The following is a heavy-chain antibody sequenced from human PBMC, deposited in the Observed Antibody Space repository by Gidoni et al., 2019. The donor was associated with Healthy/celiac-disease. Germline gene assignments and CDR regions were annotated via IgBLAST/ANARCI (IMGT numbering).Heavy chain of an antibody. CDR3: AKPYCSSTSCYPIYYYYGMDV. CDR1: GFTLRRYA. D-gene: IGHD2-2*01. V-gene: IGHV3-23*01. CDR2: ISGSGGST. J-gene: IGHJ6*02. Sequence: EVQLLESGGGLVQPGGSLRLPCAASGFTLRRYAMGWVRQAPGKGLEWVSAISGSGGSTYYADSVKGRFTISRDNSKNTLYLQMNSLRAEDTAVYYCAKPYCSSTSCYPIYYYYGMDVWGQGTTVTVSS.